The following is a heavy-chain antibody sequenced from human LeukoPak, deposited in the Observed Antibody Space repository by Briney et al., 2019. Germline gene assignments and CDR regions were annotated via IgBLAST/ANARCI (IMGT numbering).Heavy chain of an antibody. CDR2: ISWNSGSI. Sequence: GGSLRLSCAASGFTISSNYMSWVRQAPGKGLEWVSGISWNSGSIGYADSVKGRFTISRDNAKNSLYLQMNSLRAEDTALYYCAKGRDGYSPFDYWGQGTLVTVSS. CDR3: AKGRDGYSPFDY. J-gene: IGHJ4*02. D-gene: IGHD5-24*01. V-gene: IGHV3-9*01. CDR1: GFTISSNY.